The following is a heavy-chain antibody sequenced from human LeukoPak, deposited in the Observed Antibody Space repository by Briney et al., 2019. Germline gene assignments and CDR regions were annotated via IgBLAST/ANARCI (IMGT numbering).Heavy chain of an antibody. CDR1: GFTFSSYR. V-gene: IGHV3-7*01. CDR2: IKQDGSEK. J-gene: IGHJ5*01. CDR3: ARALLIPGIQLWFDY. Sequence: GGSLRLSCAASGFTFSSYRMSWVRQAPGKGLEWVANIKQDGSEKYYVDSVKGRFTISRDNAKNSLYLQMNSLRAEDTAVYYCARALLIPGIQLWFDYWGQGTLVTVSS. D-gene: IGHD5-18*01.